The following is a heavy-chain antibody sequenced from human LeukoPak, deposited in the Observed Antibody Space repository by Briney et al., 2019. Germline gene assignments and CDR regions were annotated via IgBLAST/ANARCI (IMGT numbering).Heavy chain of an antibody. Sequence: GGSLRLSCAASGFTVSSNYMSWVRQAPGKGLEWVSVIYSGGSTYYADSVKGRFTISRDNSKNTLYLQMNSLRAEDTAVYYCASANFWSGYPFDYWGQGTLVTVSS. CDR1: GFTVSSNY. CDR2: IYSGGST. V-gene: IGHV3-53*01. CDR3: ASANFWSGYPFDY. J-gene: IGHJ4*02. D-gene: IGHD3-3*01.